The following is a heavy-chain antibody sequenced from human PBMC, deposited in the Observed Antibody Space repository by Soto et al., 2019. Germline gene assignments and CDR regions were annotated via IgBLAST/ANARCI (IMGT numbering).Heavy chain of an antibody. J-gene: IGHJ6*02. CDR1: GFSLSTSGVG. CDR2: IYWDDDK. V-gene: IGHV2-5*02. CDR3: AHNGVYRRHGGMDV. Sequence: QITLKESGPTLVKPTQTLTLTCTFSGFSLSTSGVGVGWIRQPPGKALEWLALIYWDDDKRYSPSLKSRLTITKDTSKNQVVLTMTNMDPVDTATYYCAHNGVYRRHGGMDVWGQGTTVTVSS. D-gene: IGHD2-8*01.